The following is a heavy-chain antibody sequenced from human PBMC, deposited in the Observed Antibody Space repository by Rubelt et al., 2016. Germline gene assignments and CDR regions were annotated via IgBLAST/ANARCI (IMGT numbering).Heavy chain of an antibody. CDR2: INHSGST. CDR3: AGRTSRYCSGGSCYGEYFQH. D-gene: IGHD2-15*01. J-gene: IGHJ1*01. Sequence: GLEWIGEINHSGSTTYNPSLKSRVTISVDTSKNQFSLKLSSVTAADTAVYYCAGRTSRYCSGGSCYGEYFQHWGQGTLVTVSS. V-gene: IGHV4-34*01.